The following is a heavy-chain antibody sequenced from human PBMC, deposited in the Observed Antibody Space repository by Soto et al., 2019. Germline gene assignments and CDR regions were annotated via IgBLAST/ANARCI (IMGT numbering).Heavy chain of an antibody. CDR1: GFTFSSYS. V-gene: IGHV3-7*01. CDR2: IKQDGSEK. Sequence: GGSLRLSCAASGFTFSSYSMNWVRQAPGKGLEWVANIKQDGSEKYYVDSVKGRFTISRDNAKNSLYLQMNSLRAEDTAVYYCARDREEDYIWGSYRSLYYFDYWGQGTLVTVS. CDR3: ARDREEDYIWGSYRSLYYFDY. J-gene: IGHJ4*02. D-gene: IGHD3-16*02.